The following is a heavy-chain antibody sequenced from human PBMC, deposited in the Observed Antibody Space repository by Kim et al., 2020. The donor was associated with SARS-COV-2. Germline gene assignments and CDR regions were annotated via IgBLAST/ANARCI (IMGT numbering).Heavy chain of an antibody. CDR2: IYYSGST. CDR3: ARGGRIVLLWFGELLPTPN. Sequence: SETLSLTCTVSGGSISSSSYYWGWIRQPPGKGLEWIGSIYYSGSTYYNPSLKSRVTISVDTSKNHFSLKLSSVTAADTAVYYCARGGRIVLLWFGELLPTPNWGQGTLVTVSS. J-gene: IGHJ4*02. D-gene: IGHD3-10*01. V-gene: IGHV4-39*07. CDR1: GGSISSSSYY.